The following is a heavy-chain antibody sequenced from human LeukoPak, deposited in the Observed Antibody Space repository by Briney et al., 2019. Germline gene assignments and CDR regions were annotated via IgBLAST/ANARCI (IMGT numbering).Heavy chain of an antibody. Sequence: PSETLSLTCAVYGGSFSGYYWSWIRQPPGKGLEWIGEINHSGSTNYNPSLKSRVTISVDTSKNQFSLKLSSVTAADTAVYYCAGDYYGSGSYYNAFHYWGQGTLVTVSS. D-gene: IGHD3-10*01. CDR1: GGSFSGYY. CDR3: AGDYYGSGSYYNAFHY. V-gene: IGHV4-34*01. J-gene: IGHJ4*02. CDR2: INHSGST.